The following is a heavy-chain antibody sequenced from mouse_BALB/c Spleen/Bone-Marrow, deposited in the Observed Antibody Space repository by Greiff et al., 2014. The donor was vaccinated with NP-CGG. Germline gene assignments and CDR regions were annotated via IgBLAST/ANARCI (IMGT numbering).Heavy chain of an antibody. CDR3: ARDEHYVDY. CDR2: IYPGDGDT. CDR1: GYTFTSYW. J-gene: IGHJ2*01. V-gene: IGHV1-87*01. Sequence: QVQLQQSGAELARPGASVKLSCKASGYTFTSYWMQWVKQRPGQGLEWIGAIYPGDGDTRYTQKFNGKTTLTADKSSSTAYMQLSSLASEDSAAYYCARDEHYVDYWGQGTTLAVSS.